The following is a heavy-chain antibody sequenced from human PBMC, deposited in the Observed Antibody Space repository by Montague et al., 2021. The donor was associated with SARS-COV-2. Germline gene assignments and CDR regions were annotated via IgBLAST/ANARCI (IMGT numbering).Heavy chain of an antibody. CDR1: GFAFSLYS. Sequence: SLRLSCAASGFAFSLYSMHWVRQAPGKGLEWVAVTRHDESQKFYADSVKGRVTISKDNSKNILYLQMNSLRREDTAVYLCARIGLGWSYGNGMDVWGQGTTVIVSS. J-gene: IGHJ6*02. CDR2: TRHDESQK. CDR3: ARIGLGWSYGNGMDV. V-gene: IGHV3-30*04. D-gene: IGHD6-19*01.